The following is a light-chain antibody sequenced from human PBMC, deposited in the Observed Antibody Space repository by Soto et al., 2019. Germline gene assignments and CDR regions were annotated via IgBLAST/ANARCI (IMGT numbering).Light chain of an antibody. CDR1: STDVGGYSY. J-gene: IGLJ1*01. CDR3: SSYTSSITPYV. V-gene: IGLV2-8*01. Sequence: QSALTQPPSASGSPGQSVTISCTGTSTDVGGYSYVSWYQQHPGKAPKLMIYEVSKRPSGVPDRFSGSKSDNTASLTVSGLQAEDEADYYCSSYTSSITPYVFGTGTKLTVL. CDR2: EVS.